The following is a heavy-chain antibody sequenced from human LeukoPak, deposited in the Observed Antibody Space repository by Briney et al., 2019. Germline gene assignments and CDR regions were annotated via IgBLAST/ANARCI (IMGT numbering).Heavy chain of an antibody. Sequence: PGGSLRLSCAASGFTFSSYGMHWVRQAPGKGLEWVSHIRYDETATYYADSVKGRFTISRDISQNTVYLQMNSLRAEDTAVYYCARGRGDTLTVTPFDYWGQGTLVTVSS. V-gene: IGHV3-30*02. CDR1: GFTFSSYG. D-gene: IGHD4-23*01. CDR3: ARGRGDTLTVTPFDY. J-gene: IGHJ4*02. CDR2: IRYDETAT.